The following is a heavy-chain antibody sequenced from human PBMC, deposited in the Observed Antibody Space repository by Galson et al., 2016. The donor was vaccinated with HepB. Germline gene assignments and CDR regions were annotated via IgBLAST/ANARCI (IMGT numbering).Heavy chain of an antibody. CDR3: ARDWGDARVISDY. J-gene: IGHJ4*02. V-gene: IGHV1-46*01. CDR2: INPSADST. Sequence: SVKVSCKASGYTFTSYFIHWVRQAPGQGLQWMGTINPSADSTTYAHNFQGRVTMTRDTSTSTVYMELSSLRSEDTAVFYCARDWGDARVISDYWGQGTLVTVSS. D-gene: IGHD2-21*01. CDR1: GYTFTSYF.